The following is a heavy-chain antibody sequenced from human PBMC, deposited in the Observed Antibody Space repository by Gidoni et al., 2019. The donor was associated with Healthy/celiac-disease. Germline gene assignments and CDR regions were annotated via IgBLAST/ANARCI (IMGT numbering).Heavy chain of an antibody. CDR3: ARGNNSSGWYYY. V-gene: IGHV3-30-3*01. CDR1: GFPFSSYA. Sequence: QVQLVESGGGVVQPGRSLSLSCAASGFPFSSYAMHWVRQAPGKGLEWVAVISYDGSNKYYADSVKGRFTISRDNSKNTLYLQMNSLRAEDTAVYYCARGNNSSGWYYYWGQGTLVTVSS. D-gene: IGHD6-19*01. CDR2: ISYDGSNK. J-gene: IGHJ4*02.